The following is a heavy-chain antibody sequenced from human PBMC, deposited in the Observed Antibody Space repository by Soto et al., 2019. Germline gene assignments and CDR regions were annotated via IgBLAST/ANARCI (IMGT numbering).Heavy chain of an antibody. CDR3: ARDYVDFTFDY. CDR2: VSGNNGNT. Sequence: QVQLVQSGPEVKKPGASVKVSCKASGYTFGYYDFSWVRQAPGQGLEWMGWVSGNNGNTKYAQKFQGRVTMTTDTSTSTAYMELRSLRSDDTAVYYCARDYVDFTFDYWGQGTLVTVSS. CDR1: GYTFGYYD. D-gene: IGHD4-17*01. V-gene: IGHV1-18*01. J-gene: IGHJ4*02.